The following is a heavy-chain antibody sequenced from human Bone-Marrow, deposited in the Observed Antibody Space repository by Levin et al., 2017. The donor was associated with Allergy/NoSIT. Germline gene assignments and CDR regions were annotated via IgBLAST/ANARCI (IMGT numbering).Heavy chain of an antibody. D-gene: IGHD5/OR15-5a*01. Sequence: SETLSLTCTVSGGSISSGDFYWGWIRQPPGKGLEWIGYIYHSGNTYYNPSLTSRATISVDTSNNQFSLKLGSVTAADTAVYYGARDQDHVYGVYGGFGVWGQGALVTVSS. V-gene: IGHV4-30-4*01. CDR1: GGSISSGDFY. CDR3: ARDQDHVYGVYGGFGV. CDR2: IYHSGNT. J-gene: IGHJ4*02.